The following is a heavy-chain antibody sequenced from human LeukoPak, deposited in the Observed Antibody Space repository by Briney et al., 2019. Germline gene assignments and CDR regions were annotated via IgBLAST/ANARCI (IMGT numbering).Heavy chain of an antibody. CDR2: IYTSGST. CDR1: GGSISSYY. J-gene: IGHJ6*03. Sequence: SETLSLTCSVSGGSISSYYWSWIRQPAGKGLEWIGRIYTSGSTSYNPSLKSRVTLSVDKSKNQFSLKLTSVTAADTAVYYCARAVEATQGGHYYYYYMDVWGKGATVTVSS. V-gene: IGHV4-4*07. CDR3: ARAVEATQGGHYYYYYMDV. D-gene: IGHD1-26*01.